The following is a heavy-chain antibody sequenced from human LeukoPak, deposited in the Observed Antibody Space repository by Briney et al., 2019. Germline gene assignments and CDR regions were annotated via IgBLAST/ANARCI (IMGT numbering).Heavy chain of an antibody. Sequence: GGSLRLSCAASGFTVSSNYMSWVRKAPGKGLEWVSVIYSGGSTYYADSVKGRFTISRDNSKNTLYLQMNSLRAEDTAVYYCARESSGSFDYWGQGTLVTVSS. CDR3: ARESSGSFDY. V-gene: IGHV3-66*01. J-gene: IGHJ4*02. D-gene: IGHD6-19*01. CDR1: GFTVSSNY. CDR2: IYSGGST.